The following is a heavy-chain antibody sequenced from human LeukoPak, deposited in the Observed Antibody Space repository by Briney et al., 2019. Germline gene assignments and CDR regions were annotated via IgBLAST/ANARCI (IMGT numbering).Heavy chain of an antibody. CDR2: ISAYNGNT. J-gene: IGHJ5*02. V-gene: IGHV1-18*04. Sequence: GASVKVSCKASGYTFTGYYMHWVRQAPGQGLEWMGWISAYNGNTKYAQKLKGRVTMTKDTSTSTAYMELRSLRFDDTAVYYCARSPSLPVRQQLLKQKGDTGNWLDPWGQGTLVTVSS. CDR3: ARSPSLPVRQQLLKQKGDTGNWLDP. CDR1: GYTFTGYY. D-gene: IGHD2-2*01.